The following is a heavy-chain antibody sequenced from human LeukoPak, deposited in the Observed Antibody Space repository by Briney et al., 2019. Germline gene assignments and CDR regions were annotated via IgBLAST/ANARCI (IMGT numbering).Heavy chain of an antibody. V-gene: IGHV3-23*01. D-gene: IGHD6-6*01. J-gene: IGHJ4*02. CDR3: ASPPRRSSGY. Sequence: QSGGSLRLSCAASGFTFSSYAMSWVRQAPGKGLEWVSAIGGSGGSTYYADSVKGRFTISRDNSKNTLYLQMNSLRAEDTAVYYCASPPRRSSGYWGQGTLVTVSS. CDR2: IGGSGGST. CDR1: GFTFSSYA.